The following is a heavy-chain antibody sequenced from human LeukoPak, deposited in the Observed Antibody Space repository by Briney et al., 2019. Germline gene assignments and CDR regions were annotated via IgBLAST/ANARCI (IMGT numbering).Heavy chain of an antibody. Sequence: GGSLSLSCKASGFTFTNAWMNWVRQAPGKGLEGVGRIKRKVGGGITEYAAPANGRFIFSRNDSENMLYLQRNSLKTEDTAVYYCTTGVRSRDYDYVWGSRPSDYFYYGMDFWGQGTTVTVSS. CDR3: TTGVRSRDYDYVWGSRPSDYFYYGMDF. D-gene: IGHD3-16*01. J-gene: IGHJ6*02. V-gene: IGHV3-15*07. CDR2: IKRKVGGGIT. CDR1: GFTFTNAW.